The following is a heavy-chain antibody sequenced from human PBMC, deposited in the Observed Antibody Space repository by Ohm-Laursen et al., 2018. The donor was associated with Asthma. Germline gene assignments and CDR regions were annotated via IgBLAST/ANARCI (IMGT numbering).Heavy chain of an antibody. D-gene: IGHD3-10*01. J-gene: IGHJ6*02. CDR2: ISWNSGGI. Sequence: SLRLSCTASGFTFSSYNMNWVRQAPGKGLEWVSGISWNSGGIGYADSVKGRFTISRDNAKNSLYLQMDSLGPEDTALYYCAKDVKAYYGSGSYYAYHGMDVWSLGTTVTVSS. CDR3: AKDVKAYYGSGSYYAYHGMDV. V-gene: IGHV3-9*01. CDR1: GFTFSSYN.